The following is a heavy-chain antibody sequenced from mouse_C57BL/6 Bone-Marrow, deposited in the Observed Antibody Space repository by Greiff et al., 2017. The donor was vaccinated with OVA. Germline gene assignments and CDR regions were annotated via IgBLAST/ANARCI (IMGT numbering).Heavy chain of an antibody. J-gene: IGHJ3*01. CDR1: GYTFTSYW. V-gene: IGHV1-50*01. CDR3: AHSSCYY. D-gene: IGHD3-2*02. CDR2: IDPSDSYT. Sequence: QVQLKQPGAELVKPGASVKLSCKASGYTFTSYWMQWVKQRPGQGLEWIGEIDPSDSYTNYNQKFKGKATLTVDTSSSTAYMQLSSLTSEDSAVYYCAHSSCYYWGQGTLVTVSA.